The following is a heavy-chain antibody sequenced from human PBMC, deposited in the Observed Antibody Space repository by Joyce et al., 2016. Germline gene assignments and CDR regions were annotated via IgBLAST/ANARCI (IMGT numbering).Heavy chain of an antibody. CDR2: LSSSSSYI. D-gene: IGHD2-8*01. CDR3: ARSSYTNGIFDY. CDR1: GFTFSGYS. J-gene: IGHJ4*02. V-gene: IGHV3-21*01. Sequence: EVQLVESGGGLVKPGGSLRLSCAASGFTFSGYSMSWVRQAPGKDVEWVSSLSSSSSYIKYTDSVKGRFTISRDNAKNSLYLQMNSLRVEDTAVYYCARSSYTNGIFDYWGQGTLVTVSS.